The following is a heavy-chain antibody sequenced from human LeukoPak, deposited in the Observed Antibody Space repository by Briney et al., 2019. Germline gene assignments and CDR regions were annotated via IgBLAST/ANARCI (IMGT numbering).Heavy chain of an antibody. CDR1: GYTFTSYA. CDR2: INAGNGNT. Sequence: ASVKVSCKASGYTFTSYAMHWVRQAPGQRLEWMGWINAGNGNTKYSQKLQGRVTMTTDTSTSTAYMELRSLRSDDTAVYYCARDAPVWMKDDAFDIWGQGTMVTVSS. J-gene: IGHJ3*02. D-gene: IGHD2-2*03. V-gene: IGHV1-3*01. CDR3: ARDAPVWMKDDAFDI.